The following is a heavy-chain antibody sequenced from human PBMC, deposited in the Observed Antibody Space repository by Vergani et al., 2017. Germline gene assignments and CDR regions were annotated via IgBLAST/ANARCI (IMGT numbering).Heavy chain of an antibody. CDR3: ARDYGDYEDVNWFDP. Sequence: QVQLVQSGAEVKKPGSSVKVSCKASGGTFSSYTISWVRQAPGQGLEWMGRIIPILGIANYAQKFQGRVTITADKSTSTAYMELSSLRSEDTAVYYCARDYGDYEDVNWFDPWGQGTLVTVSS. J-gene: IGHJ5*02. CDR1: GGTFSSYT. D-gene: IGHD4-17*01. V-gene: IGHV1-69*08. CDR2: IIPILGIA.